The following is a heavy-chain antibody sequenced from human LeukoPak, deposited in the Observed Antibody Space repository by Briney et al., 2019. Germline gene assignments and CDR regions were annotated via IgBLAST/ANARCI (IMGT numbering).Heavy chain of an antibody. CDR3: AKDAHFDWLQRHSYYMDV. CDR1: GFTFSSYA. J-gene: IGHJ6*03. CDR2: MSGSGGST. V-gene: IGHV3-23*01. Sequence: QPGGSLRLSCAASGFTFSSYAMSWVRQAPAKGLEWVSAMSGSGGSTYYADSVKGRFTISRDNSKNTLYLQMNSLRAEDTAVYYCAKDAHFDWLQRHSYYMDVWGKGTTVTVSS. D-gene: IGHD3-9*01.